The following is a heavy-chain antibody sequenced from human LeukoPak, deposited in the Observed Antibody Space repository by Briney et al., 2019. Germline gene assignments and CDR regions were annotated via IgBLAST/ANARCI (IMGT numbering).Heavy chain of an antibody. Sequence: GASVKVSCKASGYTFTGYYIHWVRQAPGQGLEWMGWISPNSGGTNYAQKFQGRVTMTRDTSISTAYMELSSLRSEDTAVYYCARGDCSSTSCYPVPGYYWGQGTLVTVSS. CDR1: GYTFTGYY. J-gene: IGHJ4*02. D-gene: IGHD2-2*01. CDR2: ISPNSGGT. V-gene: IGHV1-2*02. CDR3: ARGDCSSTSCYPVPGYY.